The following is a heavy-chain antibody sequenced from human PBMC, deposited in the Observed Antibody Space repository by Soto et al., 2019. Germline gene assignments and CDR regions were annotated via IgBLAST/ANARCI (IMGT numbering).Heavy chain of an antibody. J-gene: IGHJ5*02. D-gene: IGHD5-18*01. CDR1: GFTFSSSA. CDR3: AKGGYKYGLDP. Sequence: GGSLRLSCAASGFTFSSSAMSWVRQAPGKGPEWVSAISESGDNTFSADSVKGRFTISRDNTKNTLYLQMNSLRAEDTALYFCAKGGYKYGLDPWGQGTLVIVSS. CDR2: ISESGDNT. V-gene: IGHV3-23*01.